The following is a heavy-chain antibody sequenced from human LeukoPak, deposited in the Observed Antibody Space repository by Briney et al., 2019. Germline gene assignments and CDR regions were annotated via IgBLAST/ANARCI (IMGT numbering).Heavy chain of an antibody. Sequence: GGSLRLSCAASGFTVSSNYMSWVRQAPGKGLEWVSVIYSGGSTYYADSVKGRFTISRDNSKNTLYLQMNSLRAEDTAVYYCARDQYSGTYFASYYYGMDVSGQGTTVIVYS. D-gene: IGHD1-26*01. CDR3: ARDQYSGTYFASYYYGMDV. CDR2: IYSGGST. J-gene: IGHJ6*02. CDR1: GFTVSSNY. V-gene: IGHV3-53*01.